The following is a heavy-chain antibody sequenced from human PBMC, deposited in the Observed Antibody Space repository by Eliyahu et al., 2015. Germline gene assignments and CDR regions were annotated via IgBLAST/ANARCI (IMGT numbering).Heavy chain of an antibody. CDR2: XYYSGXT. CDR3: ARHSSSWYFDL. J-gene: IGHJ2*01. Sequence: QLQLQESGPGLVKPSATLSLTCTVSXGSIXSXRYYXGWIRQPXGKGLXWIGSXYYSGXTYYNSSXKSQVTISVDTSKNQFSLKLSSVTAADTAVYYCARHSSSWYFDLWGRGTLVTVSS. D-gene: IGHD6-13*01. CDR1: XGSIXSXRYY. V-gene: IGHV4-39*01.